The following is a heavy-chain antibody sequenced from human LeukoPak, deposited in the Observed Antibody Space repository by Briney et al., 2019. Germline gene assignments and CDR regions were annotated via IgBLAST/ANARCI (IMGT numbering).Heavy chain of an antibody. CDR3: ARYCSSTSCYSVFPVSGNFDI. J-gene: IGHJ3*02. CDR1: GGSISSSSYY. CDR2: IYYSGST. D-gene: IGHD2-2*01. Sequence: SETLSLTCTVSGGSISSSSYYWGWIRQPPGKGLEWIGSIYYSGSTYYNPSLKSRVTISVDTSKNQFSLKLSSVTAADTAVYYCARYCSSTSCYSVFPVSGNFDIWGQGTMVTVSS. V-gene: IGHV4-39*07.